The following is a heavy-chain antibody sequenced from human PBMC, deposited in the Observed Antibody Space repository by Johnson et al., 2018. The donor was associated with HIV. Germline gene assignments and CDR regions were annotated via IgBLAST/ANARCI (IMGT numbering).Heavy chain of an antibody. D-gene: IGHD7-27*01. CDR1: GFTFSSYA. Sequence: QVQLVESGGGVVQPGRSLRLSCAASGFTFSSYAMHWVRQPPGKGLEWVAVISYDGSNKYYGDSVKGRFTISRDNSKNSLYLQMSSLGTEDTALYYCAKGGLGILDAFDFWGQGTMVTVSS. V-gene: IGHV3-30*04. J-gene: IGHJ3*01. CDR3: AKGGLGILDAFDF. CDR2: ISYDGSNK.